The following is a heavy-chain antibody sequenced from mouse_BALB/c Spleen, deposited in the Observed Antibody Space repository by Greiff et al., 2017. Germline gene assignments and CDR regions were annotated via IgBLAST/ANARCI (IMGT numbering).Heavy chain of an antibody. D-gene: IGHD3-1*01. CDR3: ARDRGAY. Sequence: VKLVESGPGLVAPSQSLSITCTVSGFSLTSYGVHWVRQPPGKGLEWLGVIWAGGSTNYNSALMSRLSISKDNSKSQVFLKMNRLQTDDTAMYYCARDRGAYWGQGTLVTVSA. CDR1: GFSLTSYG. V-gene: IGHV2-9*02. CDR2: IWAGGST. J-gene: IGHJ3*01.